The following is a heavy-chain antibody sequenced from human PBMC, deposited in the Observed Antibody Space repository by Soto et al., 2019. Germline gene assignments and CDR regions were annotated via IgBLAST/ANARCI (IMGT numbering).Heavy chain of an antibody. CDR3: VRPLYSGSYSDYYFDY. Sequence: GGSLRLSCAASGITFSSYAIHWVRQAPGKGLEWVAVISYDGSIKVYADSVKGRFTSSRDNSKNTVYLQINSLRPEDTAVYYCVRPLYSGSYSDYYFDYWGQGTLVTVSS. V-gene: IGHV3-30-3*01. J-gene: IGHJ4*02. CDR2: ISYDGSIK. CDR1: GITFSSYA. D-gene: IGHD1-26*01.